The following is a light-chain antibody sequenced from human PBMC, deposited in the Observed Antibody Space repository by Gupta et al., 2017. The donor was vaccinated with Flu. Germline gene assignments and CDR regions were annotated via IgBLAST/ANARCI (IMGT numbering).Light chain of an antibody. J-gene: IGKJ2*01. Sequence: DTLSLSPGERATLSCRASQSLSSSYLAWFQQKPGQAPRLLIYGASSRATGIPNSFSGSGSGTDFTLTISRLEPEDFAVYYCHQYGSPPYTFGQGTKLEIK. CDR1: QSLSSSY. CDR2: GAS. V-gene: IGKV3-20*01. CDR3: HQYGSPPYT.